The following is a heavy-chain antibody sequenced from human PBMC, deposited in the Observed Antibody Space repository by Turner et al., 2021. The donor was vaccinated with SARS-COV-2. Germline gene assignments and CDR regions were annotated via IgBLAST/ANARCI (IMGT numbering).Heavy chain of an antibody. CDR2: ISYDGSNK. Sequence: QVQLVESGGGVVQPGRSLRLSCAASGFTFSSYGMHWVRQAPGKGLEWVAVISYDGSNKYYADSVKGRFTISRDNSKNTLYLQMNSLRAEDTAVYYCAKSQGLYCSGGSCYSAVFDYWGQGTQVTVSS. D-gene: IGHD2-15*01. CDR1: GFTFSSYG. J-gene: IGHJ4*02. CDR3: AKSQGLYCSGGSCYSAVFDY. V-gene: IGHV3-30*18.